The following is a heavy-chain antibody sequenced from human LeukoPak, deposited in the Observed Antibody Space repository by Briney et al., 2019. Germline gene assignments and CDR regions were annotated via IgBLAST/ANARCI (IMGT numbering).Heavy chain of an antibody. V-gene: IGHV3-64*01. J-gene: IGHJ3*02. D-gene: IGHD6-19*01. Sequence: PGGSLRLSCAASGFTFSSYAMHWVRQAPGKGLEYVSAISSNGGSTYYANSVKGRFTISRDNSENTLSLQMNSLRAEDTAVYYCARVRMSGWTLGYALDIWGQGTMVTVSS. CDR3: ARVRMSGWTLGYALDI. CDR1: GFTFSSYA. CDR2: ISSNGGST.